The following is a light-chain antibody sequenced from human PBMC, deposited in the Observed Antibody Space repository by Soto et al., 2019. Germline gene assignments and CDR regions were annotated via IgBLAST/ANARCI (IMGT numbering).Light chain of an antibody. CDR2: DAS. CDR3: QQYNTYSGT. CDR1: QSVNNW. J-gene: IGKJ1*01. V-gene: IGKV1-5*01. Sequence: DIQMTQSPSALSASVGDRVTITCRASQSVNNWLAWYQQKPGKAPKLLIYDASYLESGVPSRFSGSGSGTEFTPTISSLQPDDFATYYCQQYNTYSGTFGQGTKV.